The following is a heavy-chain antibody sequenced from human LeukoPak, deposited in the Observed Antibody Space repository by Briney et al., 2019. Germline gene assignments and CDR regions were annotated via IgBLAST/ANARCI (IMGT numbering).Heavy chain of an antibody. CDR3: AKDYCSSTSCYIPDY. CDR1: RFTFSTYG. V-gene: IGHV3-30*02. D-gene: IGHD2-2*02. J-gene: IGHJ4*02. CDR2: IRYDGNNK. Sequence: GGSLRLSCAASRFTFSTYGMHWVRQAPGKGLEWVAFIRYDGNNKYYADSVKGRFTISRDSSKNTLYLQMNSLRAEDTAVYYCAKDYCSSTSCYIPDYWGQGTLVTVSS.